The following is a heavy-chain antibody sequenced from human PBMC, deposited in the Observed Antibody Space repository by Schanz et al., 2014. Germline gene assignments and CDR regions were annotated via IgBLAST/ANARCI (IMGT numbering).Heavy chain of an antibody. CDR2: INPSGGST. CDR1: GYSFTGYY. CDR3: ARDPYSASYFPSPPLYGLDV. Sequence: QVQLVQSGPEVKKPGASVRVSCKASGYSFTGYYMNWVRQAPGQGLEWMATINPSGGSTSFAQKFQGRVTMTRATSTSTVNMELTSLRSEDTAVYYCARDPYSASYFPSPPLYGLDVWGQGTTVTVSS. V-gene: IGHV1-46*01. J-gene: IGHJ6*02. D-gene: IGHD1-26*01.